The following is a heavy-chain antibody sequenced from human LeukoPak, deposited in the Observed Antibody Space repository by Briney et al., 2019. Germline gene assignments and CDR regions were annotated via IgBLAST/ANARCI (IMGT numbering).Heavy chain of an antibody. CDR2: IYTSGST. D-gene: IGHD3-22*01. Sequence: PSETLSLTCTVSGGSISSYYWSWIRQPAGKGLEWIGRIYTSGSTNYNPSLKSRVTMSVDTSKNQFSLKLSSVTAADTAVYYCARGRYYYDSRGGYYYYYMDVWGKGTTVTVPS. J-gene: IGHJ6*03. V-gene: IGHV4-4*07. CDR3: ARGRYYYDSRGGYYYYYMDV. CDR1: GGSISSYY.